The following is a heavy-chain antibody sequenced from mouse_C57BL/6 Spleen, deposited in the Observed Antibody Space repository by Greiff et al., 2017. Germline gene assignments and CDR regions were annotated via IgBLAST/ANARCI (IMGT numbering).Heavy chain of an antibody. J-gene: IGHJ1*03. V-gene: IGHV14-4*01. CDR3: TATVVATRGYFDV. CDR2: IDPENGDT. CDR1: GFNIKDDY. D-gene: IGHD1-1*01. Sequence: VQLQQSGAELVRPGASVKLSCTASGFNIKDDYMHWVKQRPEQGLEWIGWIDPENGDTEYASKFQGKATITADTSSNTAYLQLSSLTSEDTAVYYCTATVVATRGYFDVWGTGTTVTVSS.